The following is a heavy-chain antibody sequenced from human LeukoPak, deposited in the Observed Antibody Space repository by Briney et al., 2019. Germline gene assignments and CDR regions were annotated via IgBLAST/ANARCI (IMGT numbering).Heavy chain of an antibody. J-gene: IGHJ4*02. CDR1: GFILSTYG. Sequence: GASLRLSCAASGFILSTYGVSWVRQPPGKGLEWVSGITGTGGSTYYADSVKGRFTVSRDTSKNTLYLQMNSLRAEDTAIYYCAKDHGTAVAGFYYWGQGTLVAVSS. CDR2: ITGTGGST. D-gene: IGHD6-19*01. V-gene: IGHV3-23*01. CDR3: AKDHGTAVAGFYY.